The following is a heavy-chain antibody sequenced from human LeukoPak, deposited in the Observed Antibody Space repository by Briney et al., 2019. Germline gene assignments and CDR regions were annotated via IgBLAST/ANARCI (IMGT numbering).Heavy chain of an antibody. CDR2: IYYTGNT. D-gene: IGHD6-13*01. V-gene: IGHV4-39*07. CDR3: ARVDSSNWYEYRGYFDY. J-gene: IGHJ4*02. CDR1: GDSISTSKSY. Sequence: PSETLSLTCTVSGDSISTSKSYWGWIRQPPLKGLEWIGSIYYTGNTYYNASLKSRVTISVDTSNSQFSLKLSSVTAADTAVYYCARVDSSNWYEYRGYFDYWGQGTLVTVSS.